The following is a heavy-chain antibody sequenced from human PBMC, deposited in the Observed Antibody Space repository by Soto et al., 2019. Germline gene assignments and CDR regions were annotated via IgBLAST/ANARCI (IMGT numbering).Heavy chain of an antibody. CDR3: ARDAAVGLLEY. J-gene: IGHJ4*02. D-gene: IGHD3-10*01. V-gene: IGHV1-18*01. CDR1: GYTFTSYG. CDR2: ISGYNGNT. Sequence: QVQLVQSGAEVKKPGASVKVSCKASGYTFTSYGISWVRQAPGQGLEWMGWISGYNGNTNYAQKPQGTVTMTQGTSTSTADMELRRLRSDDTAVYYCARDAAVGLLEYWGQGTLVTVSS.